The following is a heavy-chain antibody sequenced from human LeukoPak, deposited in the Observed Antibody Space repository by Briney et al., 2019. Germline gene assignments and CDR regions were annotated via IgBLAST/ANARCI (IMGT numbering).Heavy chain of an antibody. CDR3: AVGTGYYFDY. D-gene: IGHD1-14*01. CDR1: SGFFSGYY. CDR2: INHSGST. Sequence: PSVTLSLTCAVYSGFFSGYYWIWLRQPPGKGRVWIGEINHSGSTNYNPSLKGRVTISVDTSKTQFSLKLSSVTAADTAVYYCAVGTGYYFDYWGQGTLVTVSS. V-gene: IGHV4-34*01. J-gene: IGHJ4*02.